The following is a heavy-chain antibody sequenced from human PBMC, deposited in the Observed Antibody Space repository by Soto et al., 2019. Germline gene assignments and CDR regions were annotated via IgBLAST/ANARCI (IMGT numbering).Heavy chain of an antibody. CDR2: ISSSSSYI. V-gene: IGHV3-21*01. J-gene: IGHJ3*02. D-gene: IGHD6-19*01. CDR3: ARDGSVSGWSRGYLIQDAFDI. CDR1: GFTFSSYS. Sequence: EVQLVESGGGLVKPGGSLRLSCAASGFTFSSYSMNWVRQAPGKGLEWVSSISSSSSYIYYADSVKGRFTISRDNAKNSLYLQMNSLRAEDTAVYYCARDGSVSGWSRGYLIQDAFDIWGQGTMVTVSS.